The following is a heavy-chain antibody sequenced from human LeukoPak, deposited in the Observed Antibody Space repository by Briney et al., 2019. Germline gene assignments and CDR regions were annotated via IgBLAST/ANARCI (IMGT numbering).Heavy chain of an antibody. J-gene: IGHJ6*02. V-gene: IGHV1-18*01. D-gene: IGHD6-6*01. CDR2: ISAYNGNT. CDR3: ARDKPIAARLPYYYYGMDV. CDR1: GYRFTSHG. Sequence: GASVKVSCKASGYRFTSHGINWVRQAPGQGLEWMGWISAYNGNTNYAQNLQGRVTMTTDTSTSTAYMELRSLRSDDTAVYYCARDKPIAARLPYYYYGMDVWGQGTTVTVSS.